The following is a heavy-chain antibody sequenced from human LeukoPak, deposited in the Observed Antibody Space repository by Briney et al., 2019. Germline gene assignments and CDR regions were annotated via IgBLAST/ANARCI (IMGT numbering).Heavy chain of an antibody. V-gene: IGHV3-23*01. CDR3: TRDRGIATAGIDY. CDR2: ISGSGGGT. CDR1: GFTFTSYA. Sequence: PGLSLRLSCAASGFTFTSYAMSWVRQAPGKGLEWVSVISGSGGGTYYADSVKGRFTISRDNSKNTLYLQMNSLRAEDTAVYYCTRDRGIATAGIDYWGQGILVTVSS. D-gene: IGHD6-25*01. J-gene: IGHJ4*02.